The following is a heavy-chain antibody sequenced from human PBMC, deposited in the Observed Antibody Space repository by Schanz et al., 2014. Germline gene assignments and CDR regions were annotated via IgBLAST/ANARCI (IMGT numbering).Heavy chain of an antibody. CDR2: ISGSGGST. J-gene: IGHJ4*02. Sequence: EVQLLESGGGLVQPGGSLRLSCAASGFNFSSYAMSWVRQAPGKGLEWVSAISGSGGSTYYADSVKGRLTISRDDAKKSMYLQMNNLRAEDTAVYYCAKSQGSSFDSWGQGTLVTVSS. CDR3: AKSQGSSFDS. CDR1: GFNFSSYA. V-gene: IGHV3-23*01. D-gene: IGHD6-13*01.